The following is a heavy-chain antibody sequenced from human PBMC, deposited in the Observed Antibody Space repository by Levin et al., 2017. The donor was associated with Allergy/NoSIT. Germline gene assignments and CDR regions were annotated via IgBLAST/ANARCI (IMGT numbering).Heavy chain of an antibody. CDR1: GYSFTSYW. Sequence: ASVKVSCKGSGYSFTSYWIGWVRQMPGKGLEWMGIIYPGDSDTRYSPSFQGQVTISADKSISTAYLQWSSLKASDTAMYYGARQYSGSYYYYWGQGTLVTVSS. CDR3: ARQYSGSYYYY. V-gene: IGHV5-51*01. CDR2: IYPGDSDT. J-gene: IGHJ4*02. D-gene: IGHD1-26*01.